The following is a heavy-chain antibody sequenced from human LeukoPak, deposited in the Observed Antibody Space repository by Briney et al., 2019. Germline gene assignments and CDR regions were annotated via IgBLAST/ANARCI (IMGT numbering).Heavy chain of an antibody. CDR3: AREAGNTQYFDY. CDR1: GGSISSYC. D-gene: IGHD1-1*01. J-gene: IGHJ4*02. V-gene: IGHV4-4*07. CDR2: IYTSGST. Sequence: SETLSLTCTVSGGSISSYCWSWIRQPAGKGLEWIGRIYTSGSTNYNPSLKSRVTMSVDTSKNQFSLKLSSVTAADTAMYYCAREAGNTQYFDYWGQGTLVTVSS.